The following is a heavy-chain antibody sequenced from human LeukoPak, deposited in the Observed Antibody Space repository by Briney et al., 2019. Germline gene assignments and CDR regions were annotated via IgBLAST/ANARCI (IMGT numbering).Heavy chain of an antibody. CDR1: GFTFSSYA. V-gene: IGHV3-23*01. J-gene: IGHJ4*02. Sequence: PGGSLRLSCAASGFTFSSYAMSWVRQAPGKGLEWVSAISGSGGSTYYADSVKGRFTISRDNSKNTLYLQMNSLTSDDTAVYYCARRVGTTRTAFDNWGQGTLVTVSS. CDR3: ARRVGTTRTAFDN. D-gene: IGHD1-26*01. CDR2: ISGSGGST.